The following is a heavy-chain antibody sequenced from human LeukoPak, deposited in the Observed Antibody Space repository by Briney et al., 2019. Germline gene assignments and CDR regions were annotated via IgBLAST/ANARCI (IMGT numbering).Heavy chain of an antibody. CDR3: ARVGSMVRGAYFDY. CDR1: GGSISSSGYY. J-gene: IGHJ4*02. V-gene: IGHV4-61*08. Sequence: SETLSLTCTVSGGSISSSGYYWSWIRQPPGKGLEWIGYIYYSGSTNYNPSLKSRVTISVDTSKNQFSLKLSSVTAADTAVYYCARVGSMVRGAYFDYWGQGTLVTVSS. CDR2: IYYSGST. D-gene: IGHD3-10*01.